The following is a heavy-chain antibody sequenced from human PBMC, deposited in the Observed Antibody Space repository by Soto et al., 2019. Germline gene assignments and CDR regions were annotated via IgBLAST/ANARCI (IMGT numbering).Heavy chain of an antibody. CDR2: ISYDGSSK. D-gene: IGHD2-15*01. Sequence: QVQLVESGGGVVQPERSLRLSCAASGFTFSSYAMHWVRQAPGKGLEWVAVISYDGSSKFYADSVKGRFTISRDTSKNTLYLQMNSLRAEDTAVYYCAKAGGLLLDYWGQGTLVTVSS. V-gene: IGHV3-30-3*01. CDR1: GFTFSSYA. CDR3: AKAGGLLLDY. J-gene: IGHJ4*02.